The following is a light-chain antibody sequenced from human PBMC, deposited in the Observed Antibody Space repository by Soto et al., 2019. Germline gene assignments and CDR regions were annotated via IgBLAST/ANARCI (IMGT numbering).Light chain of an antibody. J-gene: IGLJ1*01. Sequence: QSVLTEPACVSGSPGQSITISCTGTSSDVGGYNYVSWYQQHPGKAPKLMIYDVSHRPSGVSNRFSGSKSGNTASLTISGLQAEDEADYYCSSYTSTSTLVFGTGTKVTVL. V-gene: IGLV2-14*01. CDR2: DVS. CDR1: SSDVGGYNY. CDR3: SSYTSTSTLV.